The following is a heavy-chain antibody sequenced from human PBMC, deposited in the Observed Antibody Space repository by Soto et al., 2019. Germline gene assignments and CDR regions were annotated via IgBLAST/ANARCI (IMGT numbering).Heavy chain of an antibody. V-gene: IGHV4-39*01. CDR1: GGSISSSSYY. D-gene: IGHD1-26*01. CDR3: ARHSGSYATFDY. Sequence: QLQLQESGPGLVKPSETLSLTCTVSGGSISSSSYYWGWIRQPPGKGLEWIGSIYYSGSTYYNPSLKSRVTISVDKSKNQFSLKPSSVTAADTAVYYCARHSGSYATFDYWGQGTLVTVSS. J-gene: IGHJ4*02. CDR2: IYYSGST.